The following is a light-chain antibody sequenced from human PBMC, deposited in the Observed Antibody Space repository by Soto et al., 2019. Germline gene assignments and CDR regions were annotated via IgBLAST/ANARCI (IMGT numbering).Light chain of an antibody. Sequence: EIVLTQSPDTVSLSPGEGATLSCRASQSVSSSELAWYQQKPGQVPRLLIYGASRRATGVSDRFSGSGSGTDFSLTISRLEPEDFAVYYCQQYYNSPRTFGQGTKVEIK. V-gene: IGKV3-20*01. CDR3: QQYYNSPRT. J-gene: IGKJ1*01. CDR2: GAS. CDR1: QSVSSSE.